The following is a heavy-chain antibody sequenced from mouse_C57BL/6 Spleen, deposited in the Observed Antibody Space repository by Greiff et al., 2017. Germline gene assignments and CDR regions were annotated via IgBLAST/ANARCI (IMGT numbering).Heavy chain of an antibody. CDR2: SRNKANDYTT. D-gene: IGHD1-1*01. CDR1: GFTFSDFY. Sequence: EVQGVESGGGLVQSGRSLRLSCATSGFTFSDFYMEWVRQAPGKGLEWIAASRNKANDYTTEYSASVKGRFIVSRDTSQSILYLQMNALRAEDTAIYYCARANYGSSFDYWGQGTTLTVSS. J-gene: IGHJ2*01. V-gene: IGHV7-1*01. CDR3: ARANYGSSFDY.